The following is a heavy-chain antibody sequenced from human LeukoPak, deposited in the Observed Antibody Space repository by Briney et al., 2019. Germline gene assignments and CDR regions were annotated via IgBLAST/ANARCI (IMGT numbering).Heavy chain of an antibody. CDR3: ARGGYSSSQARIDY. J-gene: IGHJ4*02. CDR2: IYSTGST. CDR1: GFTVSSNY. Sequence: PWGSLRLSCAASGFTVSSNYMSWVRRAPGKGLEWVSFIYSTGSTFYADSVKGRFTISRDNSKNTLYLQMNSLRAEDTAVYYCARGGYSSSQARIDYWGQGTLVTVSS. D-gene: IGHD6-13*01. V-gene: IGHV3-53*01.